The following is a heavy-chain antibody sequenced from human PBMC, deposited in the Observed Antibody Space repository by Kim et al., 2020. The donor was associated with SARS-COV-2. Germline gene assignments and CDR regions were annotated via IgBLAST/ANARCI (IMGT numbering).Heavy chain of an antibody. CDR2: INHSGST. Sequence: SETLSLTCAVYGGSFSGYYWSWIRQPPGKGLEWIGEINHSGSTNYNPSLKSRVTISVDTSKNQFSLKLSSVTAADTAVYYCARLQRYYYDSSGYYYVALDYWGQGTLVTVSS. CDR3: ARLQRYYYDSSGYYYVALDY. V-gene: IGHV4-34*01. J-gene: IGHJ4*02. D-gene: IGHD3-22*01. CDR1: GGSFSGYY.